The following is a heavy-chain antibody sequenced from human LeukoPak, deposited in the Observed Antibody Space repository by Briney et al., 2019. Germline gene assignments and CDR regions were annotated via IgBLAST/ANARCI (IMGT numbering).Heavy chain of an antibody. D-gene: IGHD5-12*01. V-gene: IGHV1-2*02. CDR2: INPNSGGT. J-gene: IGHJ5*02. Sequence: ASVKVSCKASGYTFTGYYMHWMRQAPGQGLEWMGWINPNSGGTNYAQKFQGRVTMTRNTSISTAYMELSSLRSEDTAVYYCARVRGYSGYTGITTYNWFDPWGQGTLVTVSS. CDR1: GYTFTGYY. CDR3: ARVRGYSGYTGITTYNWFDP.